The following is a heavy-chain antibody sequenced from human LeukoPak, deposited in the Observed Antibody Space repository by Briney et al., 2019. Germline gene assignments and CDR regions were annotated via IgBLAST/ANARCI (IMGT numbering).Heavy chain of an antibody. CDR3: AKDPDGVVPSAPDMDV. CDR2: IRYDGSNK. V-gene: IGHV3-30*02. J-gene: IGHJ6*03. CDR1: GFTFSSYG. Sequence: GGSLRLSCAASGFTFSSYGMHWVRQAPGKGLEWVAFIRYDGSNKYYADSVKGRFTISRDNSKNTLYLQMNSLRAEDTAVYYCAKDPDGVVPSAPDMDVWGKGTTVTISS. D-gene: IGHD2-2*01.